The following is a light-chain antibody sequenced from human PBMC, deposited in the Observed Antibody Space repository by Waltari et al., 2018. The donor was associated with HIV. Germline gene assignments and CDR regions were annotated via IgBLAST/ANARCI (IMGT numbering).Light chain of an antibody. CDR2: AVS. J-gene: IGKJ4*01. CDR3: LQYNEFPLT. Sequence: DTQMTQSPSSLSASVGDRVTITCRASANVRWDLGWFQQTPGKAPKRLIYAVSNLQGGVPSRFNGSGFATEFTLTITSLQPEDFATYYCLQYNEFPLTFGGGTRVE. CDR1: ANVRWD. V-gene: IGKV1-17*01.